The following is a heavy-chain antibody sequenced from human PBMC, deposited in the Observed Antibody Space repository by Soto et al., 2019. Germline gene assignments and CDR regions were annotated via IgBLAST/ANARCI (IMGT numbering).Heavy chain of an antibody. CDR1: GFTFSSYG. V-gene: IGHV3-33*01. J-gene: IGHJ6*02. CDR2: IWYDGSNK. CDR3: ARDGGIPYGMDV. Sequence: SLRLSCASAGFTFSSYGMHCVRQAPGKGLEWVAVIWYDGSNKYYADSVKGRFTISRDNSKNTLYLQMNSLRAEDTAVYYCARDGGIPYGMDVWGQGTTVTVSS. D-gene: IGHD3-16*01.